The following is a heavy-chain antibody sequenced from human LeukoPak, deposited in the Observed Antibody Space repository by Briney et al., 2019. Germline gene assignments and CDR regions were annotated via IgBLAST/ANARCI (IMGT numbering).Heavy chain of an antibody. J-gene: IGHJ5*02. Sequence: PSETLSLTCTVSGGSISSYYWSWIRQPAGKGLEWIGRIYTSGSTNYNPSLKSRVTMSVDTSKNQFSLKLSSVTAADTAVYYCAREGRYKRYCSGGSCYLDRFDPWGQGTLVTVSS. CDR3: AREGRYKRYCSGGSCYLDRFDP. CDR1: GGSISSYY. V-gene: IGHV4-4*07. CDR2: IYTSGST. D-gene: IGHD2-15*01.